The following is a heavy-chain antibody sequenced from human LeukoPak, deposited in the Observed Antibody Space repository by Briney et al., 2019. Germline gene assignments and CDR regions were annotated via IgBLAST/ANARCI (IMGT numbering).Heavy chain of an antibody. V-gene: IGHV4-39*01. J-gene: IGHJ4*02. CDR2: IYYSGST. CDR1: GGSISSGSYY. CDR3: ASRPPGY. Sequence: PSETLSLTCTVSGGSISSGSYYWSWIRQPAGKGLEWIGSIYYSGSTYYNPSLKSRVTISVDTSKNQFSLKLSSVTAADTAVYYCASRPPGYWGQGTLVTVSS.